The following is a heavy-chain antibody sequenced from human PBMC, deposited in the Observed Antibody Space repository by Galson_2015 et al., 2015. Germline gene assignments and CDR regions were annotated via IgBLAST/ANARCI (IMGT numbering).Heavy chain of an antibody. CDR2: ICGSGGSA. D-gene: IGHD5-12*01. V-gene: IGHV3-23*01. Sequence: SLRLSCAASGFTFGSYAMSWVRQAPGKGLEWVSAICGSGGSAYYADSVKDRFIISRDNSKNTLFLQMNSLRAEDTAVYYCAKDPTVATCGDYWGQGALVTVSS. CDR1: GFTFGSYA. CDR3: AKDPTVATCGDY. J-gene: IGHJ4*02.